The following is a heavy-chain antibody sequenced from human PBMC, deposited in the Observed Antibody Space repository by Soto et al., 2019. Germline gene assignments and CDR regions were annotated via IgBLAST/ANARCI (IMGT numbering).Heavy chain of an antibody. CDR3: ARRGLPSTIGGAAWAYLDH. CDR1: GYDFSSYP. D-gene: IGHD1-26*01. CDR2: FNVANGNT. J-gene: IGHJ4*02. V-gene: IGHV1-3*01. Sequence: QVQLVQSGAEVKKPGASVKVSCKASGYDFSSYPINWVRQAPGQRPEWGGWFNVANGNTQYSRKVQDRVTFTRDTSATTVYMLLSSLRSEDTAVYFCARRGLPSTIGGAAWAYLDHWGQGTLVTVSS.